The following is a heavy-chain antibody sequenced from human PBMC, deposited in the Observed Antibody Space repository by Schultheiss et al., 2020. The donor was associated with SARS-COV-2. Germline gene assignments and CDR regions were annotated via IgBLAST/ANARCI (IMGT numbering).Heavy chain of an antibody. V-gene: IGHV4-59*12. CDR1: GGSISSYY. D-gene: IGHD4-17*01. CDR3: AGGYDYGDYGGRWVY. Sequence: SQTLSLTCTVSGGSISSYYWSWIRQPPGKGLEWIGYIYYSGSTNYNPSLKSRVTISIDTSKNQFSLKLSSVTAADTAVYYCAGGYDYGDYGGRWVYWGQGTLVTVSS. CDR2: IYYSGST. J-gene: IGHJ4*02.